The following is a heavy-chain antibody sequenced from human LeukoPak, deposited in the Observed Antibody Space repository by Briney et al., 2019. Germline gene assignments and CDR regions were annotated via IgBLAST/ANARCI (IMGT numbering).Heavy chain of an antibody. V-gene: IGHV4-34*01. J-gene: IGHJ5*02. D-gene: IGHD3-10*01. CDR3: ARVRGLLIWLGEFLYPNLFDP. Sequence: KPSETLSLTCAVYGGSFSGYYWSWIRQPPGKGLEWIGEINHSGSTNYNPSLKSRVTISVDTSKNQFSLKLRSVNGADKAVYYCARVRGLLIWLGEFLYPNLFDPWGQGTLVTVSS. CDR2: INHSGST. CDR1: GGSFSGYY.